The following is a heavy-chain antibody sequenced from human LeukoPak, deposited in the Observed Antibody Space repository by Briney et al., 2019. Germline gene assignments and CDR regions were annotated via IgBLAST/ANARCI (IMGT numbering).Heavy chain of an antibody. J-gene: IGHJ4*02. V-gene: IGHV3-21*01. CDR3: ARVGPYCSGGNCYDY. Sequence: GGSLRLSCAASGFTFSSYSMNWVRQAPGKGLEWVSSISSSSGYIYYADSVKGRFTISRDNAKNSLYLQMNSLRAEDTAVYYCARVGPYCSGGNCYDYWGQGTLVTVSS. CDR1: GFTFSSYS. CDR2: ISSSSGYI. D-gene: IGHD2-15*01.